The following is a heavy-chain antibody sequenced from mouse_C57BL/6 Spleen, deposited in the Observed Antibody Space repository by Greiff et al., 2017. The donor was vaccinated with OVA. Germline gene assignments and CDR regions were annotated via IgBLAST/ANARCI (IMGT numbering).Heavy chain of an antibody. J-gene: IGHJ4*01. CDR2: ISSGSSTI. Sequence: EVQLVESGGGLVKPGGSLKLSCAASGFTFSDYGMHWVRQAPEKGLEWVAYISSGSSTIYYADTVKGRFTISRDNAKNTLFLQMTSLRSEDTAMYYCAREGLSSIYAMDYWGQGTSVTVSS. D-gene: IGHD1-1*01. CDR3: AREGLSSIYAMDY. CDR1: GFTFSDYG. V-gene: IGHV5-17*01.